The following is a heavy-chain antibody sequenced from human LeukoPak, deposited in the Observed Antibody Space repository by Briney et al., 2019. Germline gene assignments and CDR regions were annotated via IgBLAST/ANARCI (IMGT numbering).Heavy chain of an antibody. CDR2: ISSSDTM. CDR3: ARDWRDSSGKFPNDAFDI. Sequence: GGPLRLSCAASGFTFSSYGMHWVRQAPGKGLEWISYISSSDTMYYADSVKGRFTISRDNAKNSLYLQMNSLRAEDTAVYYCARDWRDSSGKFPNDAFDIWGQGTMVTVSS. J-gene: IGHJ3*02. D-gene: IGHD3-22*01. V-gene: IGHV3-48*04. CDR1: GFTFSSYG.